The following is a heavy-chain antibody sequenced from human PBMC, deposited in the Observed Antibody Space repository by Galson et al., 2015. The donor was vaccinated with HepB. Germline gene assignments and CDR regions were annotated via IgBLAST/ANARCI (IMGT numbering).Heavy chain of an antibody. CDR2: ISAYNGNT. Sequence: SVKVSCKASGYTFTSYGISWVRQAPGQGLEWMGWISAYNGNTNYAQKLQGRVTMTTDTSTSTAYMELRSLRSDDTAVYYCARRGGRGYCSSTSCYTSGWFDPWGQGTLVTVSS. D-gene: IGHD2-2*02. CDR1: GYTFTSYG. V-gene: IGHV1-18*01. J-gene: IGHJ5*02. CDR3: ARRGGRGYCSSTSCYTSGWFDP.